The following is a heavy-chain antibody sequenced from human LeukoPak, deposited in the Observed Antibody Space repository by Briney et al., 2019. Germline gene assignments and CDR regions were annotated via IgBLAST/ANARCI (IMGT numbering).Heavy chain of an antibody. V-gene: IGHV4-34*01. CDR1: GGSFSGYY. CDR3: ARLTYSSGWYGGVY. J-gene: IGHJ4*02. Sequence: SETLSLTCAVYGGSFSGYYWSWIRQPPGKGLEWIGEINHSGSTNYNPSLKSRVTISVDTSKNQSSLKLSSVTAADTAVYYCARLTYSSGWYGGVYWGQGTLVTVSS. D-gene: IGHD6-19*01. CDR2: INHSGST.